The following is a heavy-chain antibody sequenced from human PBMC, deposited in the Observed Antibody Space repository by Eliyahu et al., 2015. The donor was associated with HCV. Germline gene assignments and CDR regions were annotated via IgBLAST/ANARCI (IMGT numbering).Heavy chain of an antibody. V-gene: IGHV3-15*01. J-gene: IGHJ6*03. Sequence: EVQLVESGGGLVKPGGSLRLSXAASGFXFSKAWMXWVPQGPGKGREWIGRIKSKTDGGTTDYAAPVKGRFTISRDDSKSTLYLQMNSLKTEDTAVYYCTTGAPGGFDYYLDVWGQGTTVTVSS. CDR1: GFXFSKAW. CDR2: IKSKTDGGTT. CDR3: TTGAPGGFDYYLDV. D-gene: IGHD3-10*01.